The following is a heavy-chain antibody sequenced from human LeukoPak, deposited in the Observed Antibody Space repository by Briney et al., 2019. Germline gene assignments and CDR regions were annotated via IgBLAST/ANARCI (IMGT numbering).Heavy chain of an antibody. D-gene: IGHD3-3*01. CDR3: ARFRFLEWRVRGAFDP. CDR2: INPNSGGT. Sequence: GASVKVSCKASGYTFTGYYMHWVRQARGQGLEWMGWINPNSGGTNYAQKFQGRVTMTRDTSISTAYMELSRLRSDDTAVYYCARFRFLEWRVRGAFDPWGQGTLVTVSS. V-gene: IGHV1-2*02. J-gene: IGHJ5*02. CDR1: GYTFTGYY.